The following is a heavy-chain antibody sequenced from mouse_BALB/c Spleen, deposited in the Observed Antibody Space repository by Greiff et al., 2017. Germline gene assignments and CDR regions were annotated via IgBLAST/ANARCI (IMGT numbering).Heavy chain of an antibody. V-gene: IGHV1S127*01. CDR2: IDPSDSYT. D-gene: IGHD3-2*02. J-gene: IGHJ3*01. Sequence: QVQLQQPGAELVKPGASVKMSCKASGYTFTSYWMHWVKQRPGQGLEWIGVIDPSDSYTSYNQKFKGKATLTVDTSSSTAYMQLSSLTSEDSAVYYCTRGSTPQAWCAYWGQGTLGTVSA. CDR3: TRGSTPQAWCAY. CDR1: GYTFTSYW.